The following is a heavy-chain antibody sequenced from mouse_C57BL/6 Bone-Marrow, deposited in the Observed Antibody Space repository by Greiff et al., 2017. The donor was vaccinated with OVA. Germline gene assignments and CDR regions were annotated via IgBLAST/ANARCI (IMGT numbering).Heavy chain of an antibody. CDR1: GYTFTSYW. CDR2: IHPNSGST. V-gene: IGHV1-64*01. Sequence: QVQLQQPGAELVKPGASVKLSCKASGYTFTSYWMHWVKQRPGQGLEWIGMIHPNSGSTNYNEKFKSKATLTVDKSSSTAYMQLSSLTSEDSAVYYCARDGSSYGYWYFDVWGTGTTVTVSS. J-gene: IGHJ1*03. CDR3: ARDGSSYGYWYFDV. D-gene: IGHD1-1*01.